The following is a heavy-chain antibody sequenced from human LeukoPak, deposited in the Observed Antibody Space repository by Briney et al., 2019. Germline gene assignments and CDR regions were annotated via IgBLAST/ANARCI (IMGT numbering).Heavy chain of an antibody. D-gene: IGHD3-22*01. CDR1: GYSFTSHY. V-gene: IGHV1-46*01. Sequence: ASVKVSCKASGYSFTSHYMHWVRQAPGQGLEWLGLINPSGSSTLYAQKFQGRVTMTEDTSTDTAYMELSSLRSEDTAVYYCATVDYYDSSGYLGVVPVVGLTWGQGTLVTVSS. CDR3: ATVDYYDSSGYLGVVPVVGLT. J-gene: IGHJ5*02. CDR2: INPSGSST.